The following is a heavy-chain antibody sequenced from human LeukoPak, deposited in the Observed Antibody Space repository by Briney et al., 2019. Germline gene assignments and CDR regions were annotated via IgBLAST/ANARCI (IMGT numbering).Heavy chain of an antibody. D-gene: IGHD3-22*01. V-gene: IGHV4-30-2*01. J-gene: IGHJ4*02. CDR1: GGSISSGGYS. Sequence: SQTLSLTCAVSGGSISSGGYSWSWIRQPPGKGLEWIGYIYHSGSTYYNPSLKSRVTISVDRSKNQFSLKLSSVTAADTAVYYRARAWGSGYYFDYWGQGTLVTVSS. CDR2: IYHSGST. CDR3: ARAWGSGYYFDY.